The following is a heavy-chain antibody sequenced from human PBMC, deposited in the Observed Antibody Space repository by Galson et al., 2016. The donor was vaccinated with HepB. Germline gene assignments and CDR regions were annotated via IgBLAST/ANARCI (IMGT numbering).Heavy chain of an antibody. J-gene: IGHJ6*02. CDR1: GFTFSGHW. CDR2: INQDRSEK. V-gene: IGHV3-7*01. Sequence: SLRLSCAASGFTFSGHWMSWVRQTPGKGLEWVANINQDRSEKYYVDSLKGRFTISRDNAKNSLYLQMNSLRAEDTAVYFCARRIVNRGRIGGWGWGMDVWGQGVTVTVSS. CDR3: ARRIVNRGRIGGWGWGMDV. D-gene: IGHD3-10*01.